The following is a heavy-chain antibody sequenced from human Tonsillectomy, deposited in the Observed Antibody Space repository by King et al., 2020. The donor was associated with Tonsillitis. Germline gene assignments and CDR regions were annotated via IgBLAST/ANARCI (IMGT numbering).Heavy chain of an antibody. CDR1: GYTFIGYY. CDR3: ASDRSRGVDP. CDR2: INPNGGGT. D-gene: IGHD2-15*01. V-gene: IGHV1-2*02. Sequence: QLVQSGAEVKKPGASVKVSCKASGYTFIGYYMHWVRQAPGQGLEWLGWINPNGGGTNYAQKFQGRVTMTRDTSISTAYMEMSRLRSDDTAVYYCASDRSRGVDPWGQGTLGTVSS. J-gene: IGHJ5*02.